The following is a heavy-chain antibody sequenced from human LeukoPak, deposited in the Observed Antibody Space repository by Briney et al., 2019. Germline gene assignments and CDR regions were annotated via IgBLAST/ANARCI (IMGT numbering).Heavy chain of an antibody. Sequence: ASVKVSRKASGYTFTGYYMHWVRQAPGQGLEWMGWMNPNSGDTNHAQKFQGRVTLTRDTSINTAYMEVSRLGFDDTAVYYCAKGKPVAGPYDAFDIWGQGTMVTVSS. CDR3: AKGKPVAGPYDAFDI. D-gene: IGHD6-19*01. CDR1: GYTFTGYY. J-gene: IGHJ3*02. V-gene: IGHV1-2*02. CDR2: MNPNSGDT.